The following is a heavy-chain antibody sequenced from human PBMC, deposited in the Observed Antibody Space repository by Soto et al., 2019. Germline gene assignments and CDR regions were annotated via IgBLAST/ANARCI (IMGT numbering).Heavy chain of an antibody. CDR3: VXSKYFSDSNGYTRYLDY. CDR2: SRDKPQGYST. J-gene: IGHJ4*02. D-gene: IGHD3-22*01. CDR1: GFTLSYHY. V-gene: IGHV3-72*01. Sequence: PGGSLRLSCAGSGFTLSYHYIDWVRQAPGKGLEWVGRSRDKPQGYSTAYAAPVKGRFTTSRDKSKNSAHLQMNSLETEDNDVYYGVXSKYFSDSNGYTRYLDYWGQGTLVTVSS.